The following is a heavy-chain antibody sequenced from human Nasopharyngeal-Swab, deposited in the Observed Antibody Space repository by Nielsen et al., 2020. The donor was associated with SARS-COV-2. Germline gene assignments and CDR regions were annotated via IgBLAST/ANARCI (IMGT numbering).Heavy chain of an antibody. J-gene: IGHJ6*02. CDR3: AKDRDSGDDSEEYYHYYGMDV. D-gene: IGHD5-12*01. CDR2: ISGSGDST. Sequence: GESLKISCAASGFTFSSYALSWVRQAPGEALEWVSAISGSGDSTYYTDSVRGRFTISRDNSKNTLTLQMNSLRVEDTAIYYCAKDRDSGDDSEEYYHYYGMDVWGQGTTVTVSS. V-gene: IGHV3-23*01. CDR1: GFTFSSYA.